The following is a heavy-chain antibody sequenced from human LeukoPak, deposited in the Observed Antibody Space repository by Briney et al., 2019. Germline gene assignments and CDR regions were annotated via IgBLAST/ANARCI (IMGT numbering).Heavy chain of an antibody. D-gene: IGHD6-19*01. J-gene: IGHJ4*02. CDR3: AGEESSAWFN. CDR1: GFTFSNHW. CDR2: INQTGSEK. V-gene: IGHV3-7*01. Sequence: PGGSLRRYCAASGFTFSNHWMSWVRQAPGKGLEWVANINQTGSEKYYVDSVKGRFTISRDNAKKSLFLQMNSLRADDTAVYYWAGEESSAWFNWGQGTLVSASS.